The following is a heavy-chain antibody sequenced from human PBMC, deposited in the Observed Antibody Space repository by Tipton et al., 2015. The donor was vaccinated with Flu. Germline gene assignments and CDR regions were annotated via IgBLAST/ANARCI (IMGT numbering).Heavy chain of an antibody. CDR3: ARRDYSNYVSDPKNWFDP. D-gene: IGHD4-11*01. J-gene: IGHJ5*02. V-gene: IGHV4-39*07. CDR1: GGSISSGGYY. CDR2: IFHTGNT. Sequence: TLSLTCTVSGGSISSGGYYWGWIRQPPGKGLEWIGNIFHTGNTYHNPSLKSRVTISINTSKNQFSLKVFSVTAADTAVYYCARRDYSNYVSDPKNWFDPWGQGTLVAVSS.